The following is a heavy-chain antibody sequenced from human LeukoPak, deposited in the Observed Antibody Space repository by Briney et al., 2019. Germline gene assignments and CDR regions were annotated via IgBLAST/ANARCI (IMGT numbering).Heavy chain of an antibody. Sequence: SGPTLVNPTQTPTLTCTFSGFSLSTSGMRVSWIRQPPGKALEWLARIDWDDDKFYSTSLKTRLTISKDTSKNQVVLTMTNMDPVDTATYYCARSLGYCSSTSCSQDAFDIWGQGTMVTVSS. J-gene: IGHJ3*02. CDR3: ARSLGYCSSTSCSQDAFDI. V-gene: IGHV2-70*04. CDR1: GFSLSTSGMR. CDR2: IDWDDDK. D-gene: IGHD2-2*01.